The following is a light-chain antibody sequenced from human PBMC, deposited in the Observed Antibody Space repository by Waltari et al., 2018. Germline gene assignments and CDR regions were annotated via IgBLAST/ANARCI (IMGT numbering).Light chain of an antibody. V-gene: IGLV2-14*01. Sequence: QSALTQPASVSGSPGQSITISCPGTSSDVGGYNFVSWYQQPPGKVPKLIIYEVNNRPSGVSKRFSGSKSGNTASLTISGLQAEDEADYYCSSYTRHETGIFGGGTKLTVL. CDR1: SSDVGGYNF. CDR2: EVN. J-gene: IGLJ2*01. CDR3: SSYTRHETGI.